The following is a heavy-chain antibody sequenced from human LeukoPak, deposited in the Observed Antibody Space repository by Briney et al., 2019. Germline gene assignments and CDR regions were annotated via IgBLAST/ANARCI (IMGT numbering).Heavy chain of an antibody. CDR3: ARGPAMYYDFWSGYEDTEYFQH. V-gene: IGHV1-69*05. J-gene: IGHJ1*01. Sequence: SVKVSCKASGGTFSSYAISWVRQAPGQGLEWMGGMIPIFGTANYAQRFQGRVTITTDESTSTAYMELSSLRSEDTAVYCCARGPAMYYDFWSGYEDTEYFQHWGQGTLVTVSS. D-gene: IGHD3-3*01. CDR2: MIPIFGTA. CDR1: GGTFSSYA.